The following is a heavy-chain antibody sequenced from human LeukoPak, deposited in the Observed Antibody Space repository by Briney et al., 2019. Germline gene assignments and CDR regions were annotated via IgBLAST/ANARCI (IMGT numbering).Heavy chain of an antibody. J-gene: IGHJ4*02. CDR3: AMYDYSGWHYFTY. V-gene: IGHV4-59*01. Sequence: PSATLSLTCTVSGGSITTTYSGWIRQPPGKGLELIGYIHYSGSIDYNPSLQSRVTMSIDTSKNQFSLNLSSVTAADTAVYYCAMYDYSGWHYFTYWGQGTLVTVSS. CDR1: GGSITTTY. D-gene: IGHD3-22*01. CDR2: IHYSGSI.